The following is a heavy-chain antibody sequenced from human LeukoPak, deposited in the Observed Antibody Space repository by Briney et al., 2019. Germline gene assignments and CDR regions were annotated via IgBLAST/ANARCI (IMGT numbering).Heavy chain of an antibody. V-gene: IGHV4-59*01. CDR3: ATGALTIRAFDI. CDR1: GGSISSYY. D-gene: IGHD4/OR15-4a*01. Sequence: SETVSLTCTVSGGSISSYYWSWIRQPPGKGLEWIGYIYYSGSTNYNPSLKSRVTISVDTSKNQFSLKLSSVTAADTAVYYCATGALTIRAFDIWGQGTMVTVSS. J-gene: IGHJ3*02. CDR2: IYYSGST.